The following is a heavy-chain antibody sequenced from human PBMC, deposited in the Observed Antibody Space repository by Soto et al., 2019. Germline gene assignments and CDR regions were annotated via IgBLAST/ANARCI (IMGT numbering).Heavy chain of an antibody. CDR3: AKPFFNYYDSSGYYQAFDY. CDR2: ISGSGGST. Sequence: GGSLRLSCAASGFTFSSYAMSWVRQAPGKGLEWVSAISGSGGSTYYADSVKGRFTISRDNSKNTLYLQMNSLRAEDTAVYYCAKPFFNYYDSSGYYQAFDYWGQGTLVTVSS. D-gene: IGHD3-22*01. V-gene: IGHV3-23*01. CDR1: GFTFSSYA. J-gene: IGHJ4*02.